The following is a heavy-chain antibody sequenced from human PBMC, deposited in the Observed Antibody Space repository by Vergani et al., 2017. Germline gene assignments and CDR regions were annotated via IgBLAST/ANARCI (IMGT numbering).Heavy chain of an antibody. Sequence: QVQLVESGGGVVQPGRSLRLSCAASGFTFSSYAMHWVRQAPGKGLEWVAVISYDGSNQYYADSVKGRFTISRDNSKNTLYLQMNSLRAEDTAVYYCAREWELGYFDYGGQGTLVTVSS. CDR1: GFTFSSYA. CDR2: ISYDGSNQ. J-gene: IGHJ4*02. V-gene: IGHV3-30-3*01. D-gene: IGHD1-26*01. CDR3: AREWELGYFDY.